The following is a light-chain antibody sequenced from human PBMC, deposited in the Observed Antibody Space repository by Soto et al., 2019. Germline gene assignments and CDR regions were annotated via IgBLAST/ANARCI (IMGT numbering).Light chain of an antibody. CDR1: SSDLGPFKY. CDR3: STYTSTNTWV. V-gene: IGLV2-14*01. CDR2: EVT. J-gene: IGLJ3*02. Sequence: ALTQPASVSGSPGQSITISCTGTSSDLGPFKYVSWFQHHPGKAPKLLIYEVTNRPSGVSSRFSGSKSGNTPSLTISGLQAEDEATYYCSTYTSTNTWVFGGGTKLTVL.